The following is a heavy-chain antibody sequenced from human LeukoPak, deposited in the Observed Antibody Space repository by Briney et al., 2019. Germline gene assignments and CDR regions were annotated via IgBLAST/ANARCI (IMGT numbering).Heavy chain of an antibody. D-gene: IGHD3-3*01. CDR3: ARDPPLRFRFDP. CDR1: GYTFTSYG. Sequence: ASVKVSCKASGYTFTSYGIIWVRQAPGQGLEWMGWISAYNGNTNYAQKLQGRVTMTTDTSTSTAYMELRSLRSDDTAVYYCARDPPLRFRFDPWGQGTLVTVSS. CDR2: ISAYNGNT. V-gene: IGHV1-18*01. J-gene: IGHJ5*02.